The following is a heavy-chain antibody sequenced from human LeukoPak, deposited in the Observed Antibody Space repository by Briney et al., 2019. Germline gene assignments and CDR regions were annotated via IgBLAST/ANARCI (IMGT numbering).Heavy chain of an antibody. D-gene: IGHD3-22*01. CDR2: ISSSSSYI. Sequence: GGSLRLSCAASGFTFSSYSMNWVRQAPAKGLEWVSSISSSSSYIYYADSVKGRFTISRDNAKNSLYLQMNSLRAEDTAVYYCASGLGDDSSGYYYYYYYMDVWGKGTTVTVSS. V-gene: IGHV3-21*01. CDR1: GFTFSSYS. J-gene: IGHJ6*03. CDR3: ASGLGDDSSGYYYYYYYMDV.